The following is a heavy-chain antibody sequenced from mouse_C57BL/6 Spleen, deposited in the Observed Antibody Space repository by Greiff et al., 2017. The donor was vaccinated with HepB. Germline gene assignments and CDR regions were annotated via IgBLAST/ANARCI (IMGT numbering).Heavy chain of an antibody. CDR2: IDPSDSYT. CDR1: GYTFTSYW. V-gene: IGHV1-69*01. D-gene: IGHD2-5*01. CDR3: APYYSNAMDY. J-gene: IGHJ4*01. Sequence: QVQLQQPGAELVMPGASVKLSCKASGYTFTSYWMHWVKQRPGQGLEWIGEIDPSDSYTNYNQKFKGKSTLTVDKSSSTAYMQLSSLTSEDSAVYYCAPYYSNAMDYWGQGTSVTVSS.